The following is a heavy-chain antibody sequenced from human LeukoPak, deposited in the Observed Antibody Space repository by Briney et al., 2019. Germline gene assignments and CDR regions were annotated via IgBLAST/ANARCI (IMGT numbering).Heavy chain of an antibody. CDR2: NNTDGSST. Sequence: GGSLRLSCAASGFIFFSYWMHRARHAPGKGLAWVSRNNTDGSSTSYADSVKGRFTISRDNAKNSLYLQMNSLRAEDTALYYCATNGGGDSGYGNFDYWGQGTLVTVSS. V-gene: IGHV3-74*01. D-gene: IGHD5-12*01. J-gene: IGHJ4*02. CDR1: GFIFFSYW. CDR3: ATNGGGDSGYGNFDY.